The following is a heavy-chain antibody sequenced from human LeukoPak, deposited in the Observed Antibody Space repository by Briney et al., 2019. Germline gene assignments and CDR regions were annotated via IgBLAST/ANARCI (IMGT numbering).Heavy chain of an antibody. J-gene: IGHJ4*02. V-gene: IGHV4-34*01. D-gene: IGHD4-23*01. Sequence: PSETLSLTCAVYGGSFSGYYWSWIRQPPGKGLEWIGEINHSGSTNYNPSLKSRVTISVDTSKNQFSLKLSSVTAADTAVYYCARGSGGTTVVTPYYFDYWGQGTLVTVSS. CDR3: ARGSGGTTVVTPYYFDY. CDR2: INHSGST. CDR1: GGSFSGYY.